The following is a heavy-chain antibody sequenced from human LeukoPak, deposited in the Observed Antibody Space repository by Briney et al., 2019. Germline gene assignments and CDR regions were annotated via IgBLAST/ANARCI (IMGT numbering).Heavy chain of an antibody. CDR3: SEGRGFTLPDGVMLDY. V-gene: IGHV3-23*01. J-gene: IGHJ4*02. CDR2: IRGSGRDT. Sequence: GRSLRLSCAASGFNFATYAINWVRQVAGKVLEWVCAIRGSGRDTYGAGSVGGRLSLPRDHPKHTPCLQMDSHITAHTAINCRSEGRGFTLPDGVMLDYWAQGPLVSV. D-gene: IGHD2-21*01. CDR1: GFNFATYA.